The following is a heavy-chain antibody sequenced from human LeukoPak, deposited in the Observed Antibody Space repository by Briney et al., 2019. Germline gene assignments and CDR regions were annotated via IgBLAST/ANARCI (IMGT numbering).Heavy chain of an antibody. J-gene: IGHJ5*02. V-gene: IGHV1-18*01. CDR3: ARGFSSSWGHNWFDP. CDR1: GYTFASYG. CDR2: ISAYNGNT. Sequence: ASVMGSCKASGYTFASYGVSGVRQAPGQGLEGMGWISAYNGNTNYAQKLKGRVTMTTDTSTSTAYMELRSLRSDDTAVYYCARGFSSSWGHNWFDPWGQGTLVTVSS. D-gene: IGHD6-13*01.